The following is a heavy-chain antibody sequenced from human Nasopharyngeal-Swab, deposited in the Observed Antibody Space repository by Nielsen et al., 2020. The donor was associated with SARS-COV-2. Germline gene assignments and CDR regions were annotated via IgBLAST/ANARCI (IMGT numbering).Heavy chain of an antibody. Sequence: ASVKVSCKASGYTFTSYAMHWVRQAPGQGLEWMGVITPSGGATNYARKFRGRVTMTRDPSTSTVYLDLSSLKSEDTAVYFCASEPGGMAAPGKHFDPWGQGTLVTVSS. CDR3: ASEPGGMAAPGKHFDP. CDR1: GYTFTSYA. D-gene: IGHD6-13*01. V-gene: IGHV1-46*01. J-gene: IGHJ5*02. CDR2: ITPSGGAT.